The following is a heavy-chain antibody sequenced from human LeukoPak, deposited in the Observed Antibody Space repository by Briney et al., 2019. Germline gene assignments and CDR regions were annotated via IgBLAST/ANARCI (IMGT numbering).Heavy chain of an antibody. CDR1: GFTFSNYA. D-gene: IGHD5-12*01. Sequence: PGGSLRLSCAASGFTFSNYAMSWVRQAPGKGLEWVSGISDSGYRTYYADSVKGRFTISSDNSKNTVYLQMNSLRAEDTALYYCVKGGVATIFDYWGQGTLVTVSS. V-gene: IGHV3-23*01. J-gene: IGHJ4*02. CDR2: ISDSGYRT. CDR3: VKGGVATIFDY.